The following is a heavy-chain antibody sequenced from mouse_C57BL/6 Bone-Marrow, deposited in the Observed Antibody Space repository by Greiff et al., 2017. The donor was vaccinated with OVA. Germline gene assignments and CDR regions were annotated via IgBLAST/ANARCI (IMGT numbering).Heavy chain of an antibody. J-gene: IGHJ2*01. V-gene: IGHV5-12*01. CDR2: ISNGGGST. D-gene: IGHD1-1*01. Sequence: EVKLMESGGGLVQPGGSLKLSCAASGFTFSDYYMYWVRQTPEKRLEWVAYISNGGGSTYYPDTVKGRFTISRDNAKNTLYLQMSRLKSEDTAMYYCARQGYYGSLYYFDYWGQGTTLTVSS. CDR1: GFTFSDYY. CDR3: ARQGYYGSLYYFDY.